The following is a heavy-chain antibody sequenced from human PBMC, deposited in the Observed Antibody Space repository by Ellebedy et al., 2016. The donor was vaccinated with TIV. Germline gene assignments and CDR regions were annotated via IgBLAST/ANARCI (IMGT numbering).Heavy chain of an antibody. J-gene: IGHJ4*02. Sequence: ASVKVSCKASGYKFMRYYLHWVRQAPGQGLEWMGWIDPSSGGTNYAQKFQGRVTVTRDTSISTAYMEVNRLKSDETAVYYCVRMPLPWFGDLDSWGQGTLVIVSS. CDR1: GYKFMRYY. CDR3: VRMPLPWFGDLDS. CDR2: IDPSSGGT. V-gene: IGHV1-2*02. D-gene: IGHD3-10*01.